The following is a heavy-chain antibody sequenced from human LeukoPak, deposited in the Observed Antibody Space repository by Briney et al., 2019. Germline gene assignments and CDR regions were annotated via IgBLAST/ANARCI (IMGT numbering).Heavy chain of an antibody. Sequence: ASVKVSCKASGYTFTSYGISWVRQAPGQGLEWMGWISAYNGNTNYAQKLQGRVTITRDTSASTAYMELSSLRSEDTAVYYCAVLAMAANWGQGTLVTVSS. CDR1: GYTFTSYG. CDR3: AVLAMAAN. J-gene: IGHJ4*02. CDR2: ISAYNGNT. V-gene: IGHV1-18*01. D-gene: IGHD1-26*01.